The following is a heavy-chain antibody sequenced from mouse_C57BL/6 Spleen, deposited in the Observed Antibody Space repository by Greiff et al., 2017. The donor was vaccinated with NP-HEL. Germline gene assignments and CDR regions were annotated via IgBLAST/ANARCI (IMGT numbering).Heavy chain of an antibody. CDR1: GYAFSSYW. V-gene: IGHV1-80*01. CDR3: ARSVHYGSYGDY. D-gene: IGHD1-1*01. CDR2: IYPGDGDT. J-gene: IGHJ4*01. Sequence: QVQLQQSGAELVKPGASVKISCKASGYAFSSYWMNWVKQRPGKGLEWIGQIYPGDGDTNYNGKFKGTATLTADKSSRTAYMQLSSLTSEDSAVYFCARSVHYGSYGDYWGQGTSVTVSS.